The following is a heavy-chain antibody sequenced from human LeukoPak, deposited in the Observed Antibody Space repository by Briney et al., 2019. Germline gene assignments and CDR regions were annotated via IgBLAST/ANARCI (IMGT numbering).Heavy chain of an antibody. CDR1: GFTFSSYG. J-gene: IGHJ5*02. V-gene: IGHV3-23*01. D-gene: IGHD3-16*01. CDR3: AKEEAWGRFDP. Sequence: GGSLRLSCAASGFTFSSYGMNWVRQAPGKGLEWVSGITGSGGNTYHADSVKGRFTISRDNSKNTLYLQMNSLRAEDTAVYYCAKEEAWGRFDPWGQGTLVTVSS. CDR2: ITGSGGNT.